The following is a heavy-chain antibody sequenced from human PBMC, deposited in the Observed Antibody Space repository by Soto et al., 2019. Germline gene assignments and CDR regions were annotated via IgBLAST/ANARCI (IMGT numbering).Heavy chain of an antibody. V-gene: IGHV1-3*01. Sequence: GASLKVSCKASGYTFTSYAMHWVRQAPGQRLEWMGWINAGNGNTKYSQKFQGRVTITRDTSASTAYMELSSLRSEDTAVYYCAGRISSGWYAGDYRGQGPLVTGS. CDR1: GYTFTSYA. J-gene: IGHJ4*02. CDR3: AGRISSGWYAGDY. D-gene: IGHD6-19*01. CDR2: INAGNGNT.